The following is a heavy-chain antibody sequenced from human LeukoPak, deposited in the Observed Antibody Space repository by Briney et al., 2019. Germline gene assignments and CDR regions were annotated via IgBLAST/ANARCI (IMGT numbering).Heavy chain of an antibody. CDR2: ISGSGGST. J-gene: IGHJ4*02. CDR1: GFTFSSYA. CDR3: AKDWCDTTMVRGVIITPLDY. Sequence: GGSLRLSCAASGFTFSSYAMSWVRQAPGKGLEWVSAISGSGGSTYYADSVKGRFTISRDNSKNTLYLQMNSLRAEDTAVYYCAKDWCDTTMVRGVIITPLDYWGQGTLVTVSS. D-gene: IGHD3-10*01. V-gene: IGHV3-23*01.